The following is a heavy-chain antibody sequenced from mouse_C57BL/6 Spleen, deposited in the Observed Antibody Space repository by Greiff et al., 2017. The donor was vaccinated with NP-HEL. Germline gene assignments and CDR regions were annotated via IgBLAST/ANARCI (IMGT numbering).Heavy chain of an antibody. Sequence: QVQLKQPGAELVKPGASVKLSCKASGYTFTSYWMHWVKQRPGQGLEWIGMIHPNSGSTNYNEKFKSKATLTVDKSSSTAYMQLSSLTSEDSAVYYCARDGYLHYAMDYWGQGTSVTVSS. V-gene: IGHV1-64*01. CDR3: ARDGYLHYAMDY. CDR2: IHPNSGST. D-gene: IGHD1-2*01. J-gene: IGHJ4*01. CDR1: GYTFTSYW.